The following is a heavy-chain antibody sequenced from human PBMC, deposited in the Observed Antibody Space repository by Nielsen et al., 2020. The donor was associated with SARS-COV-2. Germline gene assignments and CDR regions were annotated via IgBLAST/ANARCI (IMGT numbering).Heavy chain of an antibody. CDR1: GFSFTGYG. V-gene: IGHV3-30*02. J-gene: IGHJ4*02. CDR2: VPYGGNKR. Sequence: GESLKISCAASGFSFTGYGMHWVRQAPGKGLEWVAFVPYGGNKRYYAVAVRGRFTISRDNTKNTLSLEMKYLTEEDTGVYYCAKDVRTGSAHFHRWGQGTLVSVSS. CDR3: AKDVRTGSAHFHR. D-gene: IGHD6-25*01.